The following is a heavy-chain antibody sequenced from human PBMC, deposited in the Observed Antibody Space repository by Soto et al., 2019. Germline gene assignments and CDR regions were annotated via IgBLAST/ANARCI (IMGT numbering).Heavy chain of an antibody. CDR3: ARDRVQLWAYFDY. V-gene: IGHV3-30-3*01. CDR2: ISYDGSNK. CDR1: GFTFDDYA. J-gene: IGHJ4*02. D-gene: IGHD5-18*01. Sequence: GSLRLSCAASGFTFDDYAMHWVRQAPGKGLEWVAVISYDGSNKYYADSVKGRFTISRDNSKNTLYLQMNSLRAEDTAVYYCARDRVQLWAYFDYWGQGTLVTVSS.